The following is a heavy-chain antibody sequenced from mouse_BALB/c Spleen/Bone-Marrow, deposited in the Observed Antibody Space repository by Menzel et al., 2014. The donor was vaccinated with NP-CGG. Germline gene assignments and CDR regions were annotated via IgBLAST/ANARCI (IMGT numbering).Heavy chain of an antibody. J-gene: IGHJ4*01. D-gene: IGHD2-3*01. V-gene: IGHV1-82*01. CDR2: IYPGDGDT. CDR1: GYAFSTSX. Sequence: VQLQQSGPELVKPGASVKISCKASGYAFSTSXMNWVKQRPGQGLEWIGRIYPGDGDTNYNGKFKGKATLTADKSSSTAYMQLSSLTSVDSAVYFCARSDGYRAMDYWGQGTSVTVSS. CDR3: ARSDGYRAMDY.